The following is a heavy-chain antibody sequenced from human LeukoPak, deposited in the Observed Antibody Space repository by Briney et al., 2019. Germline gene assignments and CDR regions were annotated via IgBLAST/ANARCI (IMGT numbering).Heavy chain of an antibody. Sequence: GGSLRLSCAASGFTFSDYYMSWIRQAPGKGLEWVSYISSSGSSMYYADSVKGRFTISRDNAKDSLYLQMNSLRAEDTAVYHCARAKGSYSFDYWGQGTLVTVSS. CDR1: GFTFSDYY. V-gene: IGHV3-11*01. CDR2: ISSSGSSM. J-gene: IGHJ4*02. CDR3: ARAKGSYSFDY. D-gene: IGHD3-10*01.